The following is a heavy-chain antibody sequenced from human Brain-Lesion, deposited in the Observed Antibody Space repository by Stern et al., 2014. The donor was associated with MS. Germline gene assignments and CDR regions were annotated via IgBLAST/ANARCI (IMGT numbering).Heavy chain of an antibody. Sequence: VQLVESGPGLVKPSQTLSLSCTVSGGSISSGGYYWSWIRQPAGKGLEWIGRIFNRGSTSYNPSLQSRVTKSKDPSKNQFSLRLNFMTAADTAVYYCARGRVVPGFQYYATDVWGQGTTVIVSS. V-gene: IGHV4-61*02. CDR2: IFNRGST. CDR3: ARGRVVPGFQYYATDV. CDR1: GGSISSGGYY. J-gene: IGHJ6*02. D-gene: IGHD2-2*01.